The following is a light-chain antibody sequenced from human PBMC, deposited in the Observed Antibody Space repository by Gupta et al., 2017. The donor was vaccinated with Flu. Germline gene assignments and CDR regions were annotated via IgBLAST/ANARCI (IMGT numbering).Light chain of an antibody. Sequence: ATPSCSASQSVSSNLAWYQQKPGQDPSILIYDASNRATSIPARFSGSGSWTDFTLTISSLEHEDFAVYYCQQRSNWPLGTFGQGTKVEIK. J-gene: IGKJ1*01. CDR3: QQRSNWPLGT. V-gene: IGKV3-11*01. CDR1: QSVSSN. CDR2: DAS.